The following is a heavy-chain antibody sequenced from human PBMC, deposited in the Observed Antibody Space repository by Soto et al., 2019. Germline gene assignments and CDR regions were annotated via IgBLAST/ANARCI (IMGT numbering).Heavy chain of an antibody. D-gene: IGHD5-12*01. J-gene: IGHJ6*02. Sequence: QVQLVESGGGVVQPGRSLRLSCAASGFTFSSYAMHWVRQAPGKGLEWVAVISYDGSNKYYADSVKGRFTISRDNSKNTLYLQMNSLRAEDTAVYYCARDLGDGYNYYYYYYYGMDVWGQGTTVTVSS. CDR2: ISYDGSNK. V-gene: IGHV3-30-3*01. CDR1: GFTFSSYA. CDR3: ARDLGDGYNYYYYYYYGMDV.